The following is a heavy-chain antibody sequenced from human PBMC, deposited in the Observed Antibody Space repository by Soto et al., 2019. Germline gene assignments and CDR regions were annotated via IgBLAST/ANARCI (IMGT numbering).Heavy chain of an antibody. CDR1: GFTFSSYE. CDR3: ARDYYDSSGYRTGFDY. J-gene: IGHJ4*01. D-gene: IGHD3-22*01. V-gene: IGHV3-48*03. CDR2: ISSSGSTI. Sequence: GGSLRLSCAVSGFTFSSYEMNWVRQAPGKGLEWVSYISSSGSTIYYADSVKGRFTISRDNAKNSLYLQMNSLRAEDTAVYYCARDYYDSSGYRTGFDYWGQEPWSPSPQ.